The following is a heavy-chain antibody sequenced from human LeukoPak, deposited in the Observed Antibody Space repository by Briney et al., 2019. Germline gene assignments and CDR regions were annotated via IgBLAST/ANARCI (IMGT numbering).Heavy chain of an antibody. V-gene: IGHV3-73*01. CDR3: TRHNYYEGGFDY. D-gene: IGHD3-22*01. CDR1: GFTFSGSA. Sequence: GGSLRLSCVASGFTFSGSALHWVRQASGKGLEWVGRIRSTANGYATAYAAPVKGRFIISRDDSKNTAYLQMNSLKTEDTAVYYCTRHNYYEGGFDYWGQGTLVTVSS. CDR2: IRSTANGYAT. J-gene: IGHJ4*02.